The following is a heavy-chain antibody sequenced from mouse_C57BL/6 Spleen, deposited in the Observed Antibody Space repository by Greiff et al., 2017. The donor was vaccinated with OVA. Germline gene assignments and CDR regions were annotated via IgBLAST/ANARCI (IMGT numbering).Heavy chain of an antibody. J-gene: IGHJ1*03. CDR2: IYPSDSET. CDR3: ARVDDDGYVDD. Sequence: QVQLQQPGAELVRPGSSVKLSCKASGYTFTSYWMDWVKQRPGQGLEWIGNIYPSDSETHYNQKFKDKATLTVDKSSSTAYMQLRSLTSEDSAGENCARVDDDGYVDDWGTGTTVTVSS. D-gene: IGHD2-4*01. CDR1: GYTFTSYW. V-gene: IGHV1-61*01.